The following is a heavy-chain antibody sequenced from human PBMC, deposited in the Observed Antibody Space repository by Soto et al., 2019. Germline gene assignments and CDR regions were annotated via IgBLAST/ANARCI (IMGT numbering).Heavy chain of an antibody. Sequence: QVQLVESGGGVVQPGRSPRLSCAASGFTFSSYGMHWVRQAPGKGLEWVAVISYDGSNKYYADSVKGRFTISRDNSKNTLYLQMNSLRAEDTAVYYCATQVAFDIWGQGTMVTVSS. CDR1: GFTFSSYG. J-gene: IGHJ3*02. CDR2: ISYDGSNK. CDR3: ATQVAFDI. V-gene: IGHV3-30*03.